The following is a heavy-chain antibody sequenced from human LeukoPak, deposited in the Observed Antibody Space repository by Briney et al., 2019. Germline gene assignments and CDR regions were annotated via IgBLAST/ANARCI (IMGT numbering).Heavy chain of an antibody. CDR1: GFTFSSYG. D-gene: IGHD6-19*01. J-gene: IGHJ4*02. CDR2: ISYDGSNK. Sequence: GGSLRLSCAASGFTFSSYGMHWVRQAPGKGLEWVAVISYDGSNKYYADSVKGRFTISRDNSKNTLYLQMNSLRAEDTAVYYCAKERQWLVILDYWGQGTLVTVSS. V-gene: IGHV3-30*18. CDR3: AKERQWLVILDY.